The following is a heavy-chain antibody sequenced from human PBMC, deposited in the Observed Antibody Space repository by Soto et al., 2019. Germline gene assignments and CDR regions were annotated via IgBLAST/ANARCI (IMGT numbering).Heavy chain of an antibody. V-gene: IGHV1-69*02. CDR2: IIPILGIA. J-gene: IGHJ4*02. CDR3: ARGGVGASDY. D-gene: IGHD1-26*01. CDR1: GGTFSSYT. Sequence: QVQLVQSGAEVKKPGSSVKVSCKASGGTFSSYTISWVRQAPGQGLEWMGRIIPILGIANYAQKFQGRVTITADKSTGTAYMELSSLRSEDTAVYYCARGGVGASDYWGQGTLVTVSS.